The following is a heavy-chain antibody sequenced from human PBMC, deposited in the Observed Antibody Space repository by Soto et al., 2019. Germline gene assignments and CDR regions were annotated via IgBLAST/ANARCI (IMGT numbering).Heavy chain of an antibody. D-gene: IGHD3-3*01. V-gene: IGHV1-8*01. J-gene: IGHJ6*02. CDR1: GYTFTSYD. CDR2: MNPNSGNT. CDR3: ARGLMLFGVVAAPGYGMDV. Sequence: GASVKVSCKASGYTFTSYDINWVRQATGQGLEWMGWMNPNSGNTGYAQKFQGRVTMTRNTSISTAYMELSSLRSEDTAVYYCARGLMLFGVVAAPGYGMDVWGPGTTVTVSS.